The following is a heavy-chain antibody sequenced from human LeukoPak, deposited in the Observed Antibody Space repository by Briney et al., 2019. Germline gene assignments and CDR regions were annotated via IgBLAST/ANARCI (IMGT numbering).Heavy chain of an antibody. CDR3: ARASSIAVAGTYYYYYYGMDV. CDR2: IYYSGST. Sequence: SETLSLTCTVSGGSLSSSSYYWGWIRQPPGKGLEWIGSIYYSGSTNYNPSLKSRVTISVDTSKNQFSLKLSSVTAADTAVYYCARASSIAVAGTYYYYYYGMDVWGQGTTVTVSS. D-gene: IGHD6-19*01. CDR1: GGSLSSSSYY. V-gene: IGHV4-39*07. J-gene: IGHJ6*02.